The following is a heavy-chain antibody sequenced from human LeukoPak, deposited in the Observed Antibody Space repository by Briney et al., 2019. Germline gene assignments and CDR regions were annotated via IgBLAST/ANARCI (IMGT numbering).Heavy chain of an antibody. CDR2: ISAYNGNT. D-gene: IGHD3-22*01. Sequence: ASVKVSCKASGYTFTSYGISWVRQAPGQGLEWMGWISAYNGNTNYAQKLQGRVTMTTDTSTSTAHMELRSLRSEDTAVYYCARVIWYYDSSGYYIGDYWGQGTLVTVSS. CDR1: GYTFTSYG. CDR3: ARVIWYYDSSGYYIGDY. V-gene: IGHV1-18*01. J-gene: IGHJ4*02.